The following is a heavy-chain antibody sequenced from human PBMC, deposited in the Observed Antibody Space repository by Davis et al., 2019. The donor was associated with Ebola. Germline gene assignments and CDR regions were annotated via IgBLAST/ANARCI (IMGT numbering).Heavy chain of an antibody. J-gene: IGHJ5*02. Sequence: SETLSLTCAVSGGSISSGGYSWSWIRQPPGKGLEWIGYIYHSGSTYYNPSLKSRVTISVDRSKNQFSLKLSSVTAADTAVYYCARDHSLLWFRELVSWGQGTLVTVSS. CDR2: IYHSGST. D-gene: IGHD3-10*01. V-gene: IGHV4-30-2*01. CDR3: ARDHSLLWFRELVS. CDR1: GGSISSGGYS.